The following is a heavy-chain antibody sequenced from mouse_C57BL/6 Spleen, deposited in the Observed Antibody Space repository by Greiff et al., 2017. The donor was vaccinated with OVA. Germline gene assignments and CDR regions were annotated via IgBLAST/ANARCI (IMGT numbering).Heavy chain of an antibody. V-gene: IGHV1-80*01. CDR1: GYAFSSYW. CDR3: ARYDCDGGAIYAMDY. D-gene: IGHD2-4*01. CDR2: IYPGDGDT. Sequence: VQLQQSGAELVKPGASVKISCKASGYAFSSYWMNWVKQRPGKGLEWIGQIYPGDGDTNYNGKLKGKATLTADKSSSTAYMQLSILTSEDSAVYFCARYDCDGGAIYAMDYGGQGTSVTVSS. J-gene: IGHJ4*01.